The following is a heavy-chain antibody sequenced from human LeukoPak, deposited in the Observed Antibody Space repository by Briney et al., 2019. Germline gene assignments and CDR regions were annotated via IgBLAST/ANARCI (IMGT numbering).Heavy chain of an antibody. D-gene: IGHD6-13*01. V-gene: IGHV3-21*01. Sequence: GGSLRLSCAASGFTFSSYSMNWVRQAPGKGLEWVSSISSSSSYIYYADSVKGRFTISRDNAKNSLYLQMNSLRAADTAVYYCARHLPTEQPHSPTHAFDIWGQGTMVTVSS. CDR1: GFTFSSYS. CDR3: ARHLPTEQPHSPTHAFDI. CDR2: ISSSSSYI. J-gene: IGHJ3*02.